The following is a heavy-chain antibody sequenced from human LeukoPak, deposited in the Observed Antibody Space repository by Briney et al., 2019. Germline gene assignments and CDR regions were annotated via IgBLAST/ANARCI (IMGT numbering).Heavy chain of an antibody. Sequence: ASVKVSCKASGYTFTSYGISWVRQAPGQGLEWMGWINAYNGNTNYAQKLQGRVTMTTDTSTSTAYMELRSLRSDDTAVYYCARDYCSGGSCYFPDYYYYYMDVWGKGTTVTVSS. J-gene: IGHJ6*03. CDR3: ARDYCSGGSCYFPDYYYYYMDV. D-gene: IGHD2-15*01. CDR2: INAYNGNT. CDR1: GYTFTSYG. V-gene: IGHV1-18*01.